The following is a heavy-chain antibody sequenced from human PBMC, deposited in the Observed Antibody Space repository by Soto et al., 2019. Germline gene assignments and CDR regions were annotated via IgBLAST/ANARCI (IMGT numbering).Heavy chain of an antibody. Sequence: EVQLVESGGGLVQPGGSLRLSCAASGFTFSSYWMSWVRQAPGKGLEWVANIKQDGSEKYYVHSVKGRFTISRDNAKNSLYLQMNSLRAEDTAVYYCARDRFGDFWSGYYPDYYYYYYMDVWGKGTTVTFSS. CDR1: GFTFSSYW. J-gene: IGHJ6*03. CDR3: ARDRFGDFWSGYYPDYYYYYYMDV. CDR2: IKQDGSEK. V-gene: IGHV3-7*01. D-gene: IGHD3-3*01.